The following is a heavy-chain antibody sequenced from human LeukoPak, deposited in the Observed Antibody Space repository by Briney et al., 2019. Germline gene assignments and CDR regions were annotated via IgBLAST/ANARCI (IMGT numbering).Heavy chain of an antibody. Sequence: GGSLRLSCAASGFTFSSYAMSWVRQAPGKGLEWVSAISGSGGSTYYADSAKGRFTISRDNSKNTLYLQMNSLRAEDTAVYYCAKGTEWWNDYFDYWGQGTLVTVSS. CDR1: GFTFSSYA. CDR3: AKGTEWWNDYFDY. V-gene: IGHV3-23*01. J-gene: IGHJ4*02. D-gene: IGHD2-15*01. CDR2: ISGSGGST.